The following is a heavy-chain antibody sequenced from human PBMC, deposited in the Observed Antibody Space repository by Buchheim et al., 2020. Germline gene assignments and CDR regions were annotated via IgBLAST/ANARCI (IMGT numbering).Heavy chain of an antibody. CDR3: ARVQGWNYEYDY. D-gene: IGHD1-7*01. Sequence: QVQLVESGGGVVQPGRSLRLSCAASGFTFSSYAMHWVRQAPGKGLEWVAVISYDGSNKYYADSVKGRFTISRDNSKNTLYLQMNSLRAEDTAIYYCARVQGWNYEYDYWGQGT. CDR1: GFTFSSYA. V-gene: IGHV3-30-3*01. CDR2: ISYDGSNK. J-gene: IGHJ4*02.